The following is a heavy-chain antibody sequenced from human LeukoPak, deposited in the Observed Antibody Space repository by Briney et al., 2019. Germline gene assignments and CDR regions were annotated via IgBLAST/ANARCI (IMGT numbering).Heavy chain of an antibody. Sequence: SETLSLTCTVSGGSISSSSYYWSWIRQPPGKGLEWIGYIYYSGSTNYNPSLKSRVTISVDTSKNQFSLKLSSVTAADTAVYYCARATLDYGDYVLSFDYWGQGTLVTVSS. V-gene: IGHV4-61*01. J-gene: IGHJ4*02. CDR1: GGSISSSSYY. D-gene: IGHD4-17*01. CDR3: ARATLDYGDYVLSFDY. CDR2: IYYSGST.